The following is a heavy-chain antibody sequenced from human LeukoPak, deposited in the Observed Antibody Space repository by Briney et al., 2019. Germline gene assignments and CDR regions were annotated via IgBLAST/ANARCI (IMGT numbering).Heavy chain of an antibody. CDR1: GVSISSGSYY. Sequence: SETLSLTCTVSGVSISSGSYYWGWIRQPPGKGLEWIGSLYHSGSTYYNSSLKSRVTISVDTSKNQFSLKLSSVTAADTAVYYCASPGSFGSGWSLDYWGQGTLVTVSS. D-gene: IGHD6-19*01. J-gene: IGHJ4*02. CDR3: ASPGSFGSGWSLDY. V-gene: IGHV4-39*01. CDR2: LYHSGST.